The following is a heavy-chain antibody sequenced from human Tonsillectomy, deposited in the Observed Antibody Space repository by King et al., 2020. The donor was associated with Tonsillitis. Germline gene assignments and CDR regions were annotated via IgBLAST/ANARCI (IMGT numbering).Heavy chain of an antibody. D-gene: IGHD4-17*01. V-gene: IGHV3-30*02. CDR2: IWYDGSNK. CDR3: AKGADGDYRPFDY. CDR1: GFTFSSYG. J-gene: IGHJ4*02. Sequence: QLVQSGGGVVQPGGSLRLSCAASGFTFSSYGMHWVRQAPGKGLEWVAFIWYDGSNKYYGDSVKGRFTISRDNSKNTLYLQMNSLRPEDTAVYYCAKGADGDYRPFDYWGQGTLVTVSS.